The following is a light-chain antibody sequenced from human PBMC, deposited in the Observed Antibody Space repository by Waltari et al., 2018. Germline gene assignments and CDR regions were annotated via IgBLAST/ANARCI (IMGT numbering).Light chain of an antibody. CDR3: QQYNSLPWT. CDR1: QSISSW. CDR2: DAS. Sequence: DIQMTQSPSTLSASVGDRVTIPCRASQSISSWLAWYQQKPGKAPKLLIYDASSLESGVPSRFSGSGSGTEFTLTISSLQPDDFATYYCQQYNSLPWTFGRGTKVEIK. V-gene: IGKV1-5*01. J-gene: IGKJ1*01.